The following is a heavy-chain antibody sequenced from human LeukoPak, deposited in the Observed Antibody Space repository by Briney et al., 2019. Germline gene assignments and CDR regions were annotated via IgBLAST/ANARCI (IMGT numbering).Heavy chain of an antibody. Sequence: GGSLRLSCAASGFTFNSYSMNWVRQAPGQGLEWVSAISSIGGSTYYADSVKGRFTISRDNAKNSLYLQMNSLRAEDMALYYCAKGGGGSLIYYCYMDVWGKGTTVTVSS. CDR3: AKGGGGSLIYYCYMDV. V-gene: IGHV3-21*04. J-gene: IGHJ6*03. D-gene: IGHD3-10*01. CDR1: GFTFNSYS. CDR2: ISSIGGST.